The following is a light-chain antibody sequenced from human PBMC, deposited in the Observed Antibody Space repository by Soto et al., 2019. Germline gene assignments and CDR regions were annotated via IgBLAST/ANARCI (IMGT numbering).Light chain of an antibody. J-gene: IGKJ2*01. V-gene: IGKV3-15*01. Sequence: EIVMTQSPATLSVSPGERATLSCRVSQSVGSSLAWYQQKPGQAPRLLIYRASTRATGIPARFSGSGSGTEFTLTISSLQSEDSAVYYCQQYNNWPPSTFGQGTKLEI. CDR2: RAS. CDR3: QQYNNWPPST. CDR1: QSVGSS.